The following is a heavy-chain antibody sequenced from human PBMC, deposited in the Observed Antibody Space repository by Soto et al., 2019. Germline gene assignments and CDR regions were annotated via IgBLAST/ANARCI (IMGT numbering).Heavy chain of an antibody. D-gene: IGHD2-15*01. J-gene: IGHJ5*02. V-gene: IGHV1-2*02. CDR1: GYTFTGNY. Sequence: QVQLVQSGAEVKKPGASVKVSCKASGYTFTGNYMHWVRQAPRQGLEWMGWINPNSGGTNYAQKFQGRVTITADESTSTAYMELSSLRSEDTAVYYCARMRYCSGGSFGGWFDPWGQGTLVTVSS. CDR2: INPNSGGT. CDR3: ARMRYCSGGSFGGWFDP.